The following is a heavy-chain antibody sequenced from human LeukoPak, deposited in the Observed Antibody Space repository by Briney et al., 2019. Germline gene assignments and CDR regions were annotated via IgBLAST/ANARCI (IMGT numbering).Heavy chain of an antibody. CDR1: GYSISSGYY. D-gene: IGHD6-13*01. V-gene: IGHV4-38-2*02. CDR3: ARRGSSWYPFDY. CDR2: IYHSGST. Sequence: SETLSLTCTVSGYSISSGYYWGWIRQPPGKGLEWIGTIYHSGSTYYNPSLNSRVTISVDTSKNQFSLKLSSVTAADTAVYYCARRGSSWYPFDYWGQGTLVTVSS. J-gene: IGHJ4*02.